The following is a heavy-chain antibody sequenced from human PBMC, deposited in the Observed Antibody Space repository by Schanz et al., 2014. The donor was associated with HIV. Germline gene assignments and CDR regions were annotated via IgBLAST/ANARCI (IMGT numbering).Heavy chain of an antibody. CDR1: GFNFRTYG. Sequence: VQLVESGGGVVQPGRSLRLSCAASGFNFRTYGMHWVRQAPGKGLEWVSSISAGGRDTYYADSVKGRFTISRDNSKNTLYLQMNRLRAEDTAVYYCANEEVPNDYWGQGTLVTVSS. CDR2: ISAGGRDT. J-gene: IGHJ4*02. V-gene: IGHV3-23*04. CDR3: ANEEVPNDY.